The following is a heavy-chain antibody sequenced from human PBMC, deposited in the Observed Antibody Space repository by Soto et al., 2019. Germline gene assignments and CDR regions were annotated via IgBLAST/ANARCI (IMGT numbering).Heavy chain of an antibody. D-gene: IGHD3-16*01. J-gene: IGHJ4*02. CDR3: ARESVMTPFSNTFDY. Sequence: QVQLQQWGAGLLKPSETLSLTCAVYGGSFSGYYWSWIRQPPGKGLEWIGEINHSGSTNYNPSLKSRVTISVDASKNQFSLKLSSVPAADTAVYYCARESVMTPFSNTFDYWGQGTLVTVSS. CDR1: GGSFSGYY. CDR2: INHSGST. V-gene: IGHV4-34*01.